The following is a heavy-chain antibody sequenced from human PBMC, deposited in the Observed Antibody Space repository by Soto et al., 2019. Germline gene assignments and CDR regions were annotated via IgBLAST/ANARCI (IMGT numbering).Heavy chain of an antibody. CDR2: IYPGDSDT. CDR1: GYSFTSYW. CDR3: ARLATVVTPAAHPYYSYYGMDG. J-gene: IGHJ6*02. V-gene: IGHV5-51*03. Sequence: PGAYLKVSCKGSGYSFTSYWIGWVRQMPGKGLEWMGIIYPGDSDTRYSPSFQGQVTISADKSISTAYLQWSSLKASDTAMYYCARLATVVTPAAHPYYSYYGMDGWGQGPTVT. D-gene: IGHD4-17*01.